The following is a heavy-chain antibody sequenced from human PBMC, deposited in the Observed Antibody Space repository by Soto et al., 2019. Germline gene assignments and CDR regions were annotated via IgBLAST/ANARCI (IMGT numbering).Heavy chain of an antibody. Sequence: GGSLRLSCAASGVTFDDYAMHWVRQAPGKGLEWVSSINWNSGNIFYADSVKGRFTMSRDNAKNSLFLQMNSLRAEDTALYYCAKGGGYPPYYYMDVWGKGTTVTVSS. CDR2: INWNSGNI. J-gene: IGHJ6*03. V-gene: IGHV3-9*01. CDR1: GVTFDDYA. CDR3: AKGGGYPPYYYMDV. D-gene: IGHD3-22*01.